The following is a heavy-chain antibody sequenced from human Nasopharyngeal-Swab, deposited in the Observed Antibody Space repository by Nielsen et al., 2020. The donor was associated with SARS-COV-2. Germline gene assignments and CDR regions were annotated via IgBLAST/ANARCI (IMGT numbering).Heavy chain of an antibody. CDR2: MNPNSGNT. D-gene: IGHD3-22*01. CDR3: ARATKRMTMIVVVLHYYYYMDV. Sequence: ASVKVSCKASGYTFTSYDINWVRQATGQGLEWMGWMNPNSGNTGYAQKFQGRVTMTRNTSIRKAYMELSSLRSEDTAVYYCARATKRMTMIVVVLHYYYYMDVWGKGTTVTVSS. V-gene: IGHV1-8*01. CDR1: GYTFTSYD. J-gene: IGHJ6*03.